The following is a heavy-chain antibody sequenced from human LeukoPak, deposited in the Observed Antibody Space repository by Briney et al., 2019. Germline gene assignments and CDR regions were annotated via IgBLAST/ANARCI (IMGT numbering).Heavy chain of an antibody. CDR3: ARSLGYCSSTSCPFQH. CDR1: GYSFTSYW. J-gene: IGHJ1*01. CDR2: IYPGDSDT. D-gene: IGHD2-2*01. V-gene: IGHV5-51*01. Sequence: GESLKISCKGSGYSFTSYWIGWVRQMPGKGLEWMGIIYPGDSDTRYSPSFQGQVTISADKSISTLYLQWSSLKASDTAMYYCARSLGYCSSTSCPFQHWGQGTLVTVSS.